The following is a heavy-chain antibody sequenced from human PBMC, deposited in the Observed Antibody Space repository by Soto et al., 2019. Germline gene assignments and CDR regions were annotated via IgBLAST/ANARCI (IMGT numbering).Heavy chain of an antibody. Sequence: QVQLVQSGAEVKKPGASVKVSCKASGYTFTNYGVSWVRQAPGQGLEWMGLINTYKGNTNYAQKFQSRVTMTTDTSTRTAYIELRSLRSDDTAIYYCAKVQEKWSKFFDYWGQGTLVTVSA. V-gene: IGHV1-18*01. D-gene: IGHD2-15*01. J-gene: IGHJ4*02. CDR2: INTYKGNT. CDR1: GYTFTNYG. CDR3: AKVQEKWSKFFDY.